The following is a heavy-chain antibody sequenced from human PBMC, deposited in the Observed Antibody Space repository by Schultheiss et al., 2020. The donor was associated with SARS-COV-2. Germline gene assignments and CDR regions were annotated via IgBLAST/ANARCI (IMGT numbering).Heavy chain of an antibody. V-gene: IGHV3-33*01. CDR1: GFTFSSYG. CDR2: IWYDGSNK. Sequence: GESLKISCAASGFTFSSYGMHWVRQAPGKGLEWVAVIWYDGSNKYYADSVKGRFTISRDNSKNTLYLQMNSLRAEDTAVYYCARIPGSNEANSHWGQGTLVTVSS. D-gene: IGHD4-23*01. J-gene: IGHJ4*02. CDR3: ARIPGSNEANSH.